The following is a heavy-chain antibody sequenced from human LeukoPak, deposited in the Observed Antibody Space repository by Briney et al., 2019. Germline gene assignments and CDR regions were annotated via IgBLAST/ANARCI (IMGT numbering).Heavy chain of an antibody. Sequence: SETLSLTCTVSGGFISSSSHYWGWIRQPPGKGLEWIGSIYYSGNTYYNQSLKSRVTISVDTSKNQFSLNLTSVTAADTAVYYCARQWELRGWFDPWGQGTLVTVSS. CDR2: IYYSGNT. CDR3: ARQWELRGWFDP. CDR1: GGFISSSSHY. V-gene: IGHV4-39*01. D-gene: IGHD1-26*01. J-gene: IGHJ5*02.